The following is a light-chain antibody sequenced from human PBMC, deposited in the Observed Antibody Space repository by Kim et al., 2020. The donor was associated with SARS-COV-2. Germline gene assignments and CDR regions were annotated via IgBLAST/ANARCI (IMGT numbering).Light chain of an antibody. CDR1: QSISTY. V-gene: IGKV3-11*01. CDR3: QQRSTWPRT. J-gene: IGKJ2*01. Sequence: EIVLTQSPATLSLSPGERATLSCRASQSISTYLAWYQQKPGQAPRLLIYDTSNRATGIPARFSGGGSGTDFTLTISSLEPEDFAVYYCQQRSTWPRTFGQGTKLEI. CDR2: DTS.